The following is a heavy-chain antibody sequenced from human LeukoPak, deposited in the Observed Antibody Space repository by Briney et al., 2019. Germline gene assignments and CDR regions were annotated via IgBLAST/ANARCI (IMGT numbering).Heavy chain of an antibody. CDR2: IIPIFGTA. D-gene: IGHD4-17*01. Sequence: EASVKVSCKASGYTFTSYGISWVRQAPGQGLEWMGRIIPIFGTANYAQKFQGRVTITTDESTSTAYMELSSLRSEDAAVYYCARSLLATVTTDGNWFDPWGQGTLVTVSS. CDR3: ARSLLATVTTDGNWFDP. V-gene: IGHV1-69*05. CDR1: GYTFTSYG. J-gene: IGHJ5*02.